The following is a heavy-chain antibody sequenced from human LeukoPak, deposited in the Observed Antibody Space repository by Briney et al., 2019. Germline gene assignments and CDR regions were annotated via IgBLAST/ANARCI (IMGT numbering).Heavy chain of an antibody. V-gene: IGHV4-34*01. CDR3: ARGVKAVAGTAHYYYYYGMDV. J-gene: IGHJ6*02. CDR1: GGSFSGYY. CDR2: INHSGST. Sequence: SETLSLTCAVYGGSFSGYYWSWIRQPPGKGLEWIGEINHSGSTNYNPSLKSRVTISVDTSKNQFSLKLSSVTAADTAVYYCARGVKAVAGTAHYYYYYGMDVWGQGTTVTVS. D-gene: IGHD6-19*01.